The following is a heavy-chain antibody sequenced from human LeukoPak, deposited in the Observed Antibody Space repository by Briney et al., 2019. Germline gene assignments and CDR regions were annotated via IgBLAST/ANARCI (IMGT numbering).Heavy chain of an antibody. Sequence: GGTLRLSCGASGFTFSSHGMNWVRQAPGKGLEWVSAISGSGGSTYYADSVKGRFTISRDNSKNTLYLQMNSLRAEDTAVYYCAKGLSDGYDHAFDIWGQGTMVTVSS. CDR2: ISGSGGST. J-gene: IGHJ3*02. D-gene: IGHD2-21*02. CDR3: AKGLSDGYDHAFDI. V-gene: IGHV3-23*01. CDR1: GFTFSSHG.